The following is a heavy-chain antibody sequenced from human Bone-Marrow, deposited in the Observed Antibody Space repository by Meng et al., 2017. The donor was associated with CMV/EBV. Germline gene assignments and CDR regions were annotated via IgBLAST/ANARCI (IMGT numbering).Heavy chain of an antibody. CDR2: INSGGSST. J-gene: IGHJ6*02. D-gene: IGHD2-2*01. CDR1: GFTFSSYW. CDR3: ARVFCSSTSCYLYYYYGMDV. Sequence: GESLKISCAASGFTFSSYWMHWVRQAPGKGLVWVSRINSGGSSTSYSDSVKGRFTISRDNAKNTLYLQMNSLRAEDTAVYYCARVFCSSTSCYLYYYYGMDVWGQGTTVTVSS. V-gene: IGHV3-74*01.